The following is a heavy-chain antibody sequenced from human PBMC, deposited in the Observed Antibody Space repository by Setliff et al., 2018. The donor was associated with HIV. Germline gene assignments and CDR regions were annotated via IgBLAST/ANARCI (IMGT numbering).Heavy chain of an antibody. CDR1: GDSISRGSYY. V-gene: IGHV4-39*01. D-gene: IGHD3-10*01. Sequence: PSETLSLTCTVSGDSISRGSYYWGWIRQPPGKGLEWIGNILYGGSTYYDLSLKSRITMSVDTSKNRFSLELSSVTATDTAVYYCARPQGGLGGGAWFDPWGQGILVTVSS. CDR3: ARPQGGLGGGAWFDP. CDR2: ILYGGST. J-gene: IGHJ5*02.